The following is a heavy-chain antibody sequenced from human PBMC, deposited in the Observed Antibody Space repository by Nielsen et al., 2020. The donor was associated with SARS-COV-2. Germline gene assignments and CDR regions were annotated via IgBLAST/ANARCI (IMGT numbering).Heavy chain of an antibody. CDR1: GYTFTSYA. V-gene: IGHV1-3*01. J-gene: IGHJ4*02. D-gene: IGHD3-9*01. Sequence: ASVKVSCKASGYTFTSYAMHWVRQAPGQRLEWMGWINAGNGNTKYSQKFQGRVTITRDTSASTAYMELSSLRSEGTAVYYCAREGILTGPDYWGQGTLVTVSS. CDR3: AREGILTGPDY. CDR2: INAGNGNT.